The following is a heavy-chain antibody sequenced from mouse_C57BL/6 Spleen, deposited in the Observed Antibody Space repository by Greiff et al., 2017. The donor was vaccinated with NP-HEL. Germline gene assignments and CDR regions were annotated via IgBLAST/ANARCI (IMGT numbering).Heavy chain of an antibody. CDR1: GYSFTDYN. Sequence: EVQLQQPGPELVKPGASVKISCKASGYSFTDYNMTWVKQSNGTSLEWIGVINPNYGTTSYNQKFKGKATLTVDQSSSTAYMQLNSLTSEDSAVYYCDRRGYGSSFAYWGQGTLVTVAA. J-gene: IGHJ3*01. CDR2: INPNYGTT. CDR3: DRRGYGSSFAY. D-gene: IGHD1-1*01. V-gene: IGHV1-39*01.